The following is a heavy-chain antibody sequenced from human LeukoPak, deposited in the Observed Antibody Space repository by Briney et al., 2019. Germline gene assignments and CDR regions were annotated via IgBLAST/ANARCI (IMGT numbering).Heavy chain of an antibody. CDR3: ARDGDDFWSGYFDY. CDR1: GGSISSYY. V-gene: IGHV4-4*07. CDR2: IYTSGST. J-gene: IGHJ4*02. D-gene: IGHD3-3*01. Sequence: SETLSLTCTVSGGSISSYYWSWIRQPAGKGLEWIGRIYTSGSTNYNPSLKSRVTMSVDTSKNQFSLKLSSVTAADTAVYYCARDGDDFWSGYFDYWGQGTLVTVSS.